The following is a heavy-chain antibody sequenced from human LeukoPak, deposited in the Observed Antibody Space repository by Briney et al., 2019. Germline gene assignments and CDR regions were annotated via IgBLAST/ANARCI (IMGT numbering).Heavy chain of an antibody. Sequence: ASVKVSCKASGYTFTGYYMHWVRQAPGQGLKRMGRINPNSGGTNYAQKFQGRVTMTRDTSISTAYMELSRLRSDDTAVYYCATDRVAASHYWGQGTLVTVSS. CDR2: INPNSGGT. V-gene: IGHV1-2*06. CDR3: ATDRVAASHY. D-gene: IGHD2-15*01. CDR1: GYTFTGYY. J-gene: IGHJ4*02.